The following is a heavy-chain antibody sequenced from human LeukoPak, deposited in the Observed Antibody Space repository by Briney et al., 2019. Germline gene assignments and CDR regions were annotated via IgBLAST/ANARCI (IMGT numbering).Heavy chain of an antibody. V-gene: IGHV3-48*03. J-gene: IGHJ4*02. CDR1: GFTFGDYT. CDR3: ARGSLHSAYGFDY. CDR2: SSSSGSTI. Sequence: PGRSLRLSCTGSGFTFGDYTMSWVRQAPGKGLEWVSHSSSSGSTIYYAGSVKGRFTIARDNAKNSVYLQMNSLRAEDTAVYYCARGSLHSAYGFDYWGQGTLVTVSS. D-gene: IGHD5-12*01.